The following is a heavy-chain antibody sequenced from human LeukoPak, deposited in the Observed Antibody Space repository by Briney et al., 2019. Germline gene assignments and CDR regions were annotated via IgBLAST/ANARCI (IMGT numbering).Heavy chain of an antibody. V-gene: IGHV4-39*07. CDR1: GGSISSSRYY. Sequence: NPSETLSLTCTVSGGSISSSRYYWGWIRQPPGKGLEWIGSIYYFGSTYYNASLKSRVTISVDTSKNQFSLKLSSVTAADTAVYYCASSGSYGPSYFDYWGQGTLVTVSS. D-gene: IGHD5-18*01. J-gene: IGHJ4*02. CDR2: IYYFGST. CDR3: ASSGSYGPSYFDY.